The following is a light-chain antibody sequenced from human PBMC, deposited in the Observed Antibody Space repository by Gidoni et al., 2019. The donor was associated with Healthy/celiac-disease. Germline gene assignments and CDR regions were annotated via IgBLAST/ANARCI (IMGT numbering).Light chain of an antibody. CDR2: DDS. CDR1: NIGSKS. V-gene: IGLV3-21*02. J-gene: IGLJ2*01. CDR3: QVGGGSSDQGV. Sequence: SYVLTQPPSASVAPGQTARTTSGGNNIGSKSVHWYQQKPGQAPMLVIYDDSDRPTGTPERFSGSNSGSTATLSISRVGAGDEAGYYCQVGGGSSDQGVFGGGTKLTVL.